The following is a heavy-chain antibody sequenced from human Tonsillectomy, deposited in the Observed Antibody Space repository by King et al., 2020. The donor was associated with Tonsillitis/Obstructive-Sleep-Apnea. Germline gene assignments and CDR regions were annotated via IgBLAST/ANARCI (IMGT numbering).Heavy chain of an antibody. CDR1: GGTFSSYA. V-gene: IGHV1-69*12. J-gene: IGHJ3*02. CDR3: ARAAYCSSTSCYTNAFDI. D-gene: IGHD2-2*02. Sequence: QVQLVQSGAEVKKPGSSVKVSCKASGGTFSSYAISWVRQAPGQGLEWMGGIIPIFGTANYAQKFQGRVTITADESTSTAYMELSSLRSEDTAVYYCARAAYCSSTSCYTNAFDIWGQGTMVTVSS. CDR2: IIPIFGTA.